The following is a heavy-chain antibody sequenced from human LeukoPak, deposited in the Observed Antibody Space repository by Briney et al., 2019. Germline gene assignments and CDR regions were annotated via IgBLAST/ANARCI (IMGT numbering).Heavy chain of an antibody. CDR3: ARFLGDFWSGYSWFDP. V-gene: IGHV4-59*11. CDR1: GGSISSHY. CDR2: IYYSGST. Sequence: VKPSETLSLTCTVSGGSISSHYWSWIRQPPGKGLEWIGYIYYSGSTNYNPSLKSRVTISVDTSKNQFSLKLSSVTAADTAVYYCARFLGDFWSGYSWFDPWGQGTLVTVSS. J-gene: IGHJ5*02. D-gene: IGHD3-3*01.